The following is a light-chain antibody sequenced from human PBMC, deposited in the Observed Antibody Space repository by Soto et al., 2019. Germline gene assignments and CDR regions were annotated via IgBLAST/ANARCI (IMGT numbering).Light chain of an antibody. CDR1: QSVSSN. Sequence: EIVMTQSPATLSVSPGERATLSCRASQSVSSNLAWYQQKPGQAPRLLIYGASTRATGIPARFSGSGSGTEFTLTISSLQPDDFATYYCQQYNSPMYTFGQGTKLQIK. CDR3: QQYNSPMYT. CDR2: GAS. V-gene: IGKV3-15*01. J-gene: IGKJ2*01.